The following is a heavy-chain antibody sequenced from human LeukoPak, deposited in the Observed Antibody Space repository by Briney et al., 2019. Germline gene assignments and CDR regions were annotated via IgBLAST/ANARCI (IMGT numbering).Heavy chain of an antibody. CDR1: GFTFANSW. CDR2: IKQDGSTK. D-gene: IGHD1-26*01. J-gene: IGHJ4*02. Sequence: PGGSLRLSCAASGFTFANSWMAWVRQAPGPGLEWVANIKQDGSTKHYAESLTGRFTISRGNPKNSLFLQMNNLRADDTAIYYCTRYTIGSLDYWGQGILVTVAS. V-gene: IGHV3-7*01. CDR3: TRYTIGSLDY.